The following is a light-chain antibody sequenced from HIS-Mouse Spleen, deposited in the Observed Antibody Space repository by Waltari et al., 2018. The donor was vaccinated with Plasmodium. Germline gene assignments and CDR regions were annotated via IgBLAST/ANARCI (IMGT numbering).Light chain of an antibody. CDR2: EVS. CDR1: SSDVGGYNY. V-gene: IGLV2-8*01. Sequence: QSALTQPPSASGSPGQSVTISCTGTSSDVGGYNYVSWYQQHPGKAPKLMIYEVSKGPSGVPDRFAGSKSGNTASLTVSGLQAEDEADYYGSSYAGSNNLVFGGGTKLTVL. CDR3: SSYAGSNNLV. J-gene: IGLJ2*01.